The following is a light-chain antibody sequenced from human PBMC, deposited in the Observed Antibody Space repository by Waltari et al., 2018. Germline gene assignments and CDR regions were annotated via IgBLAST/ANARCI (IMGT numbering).Light chain of an antibody. J-gene: IGKJ4*01. CDR1: QSVSNNF. CDR2: GAS. CDR3: QQYDSIVLT. Sequence: EIVLTQSPGTLSLSPGERATLSCRASQSVSNNFLNWYQQKPGQAPRLLIYGASSRATGIPDRFSGSGSGTDFTLTISRLEPEDFAVYYCQQYDSIVLTFGGGPRWKS. V-gene: IGKV3-20*01.